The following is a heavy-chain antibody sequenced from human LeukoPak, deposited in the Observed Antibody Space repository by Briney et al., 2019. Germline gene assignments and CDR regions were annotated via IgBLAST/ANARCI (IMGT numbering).Heavy chain of an antibody. CDR1: GFTFSSYA. CDR3: AKFYSSGWYYFDY. CDR2: ISGSGGST. D-gene: IGHD6-19*01. Sequence: GGSLRLSCAASGFTFSSYAMSWVRQAPGKGLEWVSAISGSGGSTYYADSVKGRFTISRDNSKNTLYLQMNSLRAEDTAVYHCAKFYSSGWYYFDYWGQGTLVTVSS. V-gene: IGHV3-23*01. J-gene: IGHJ4*02.